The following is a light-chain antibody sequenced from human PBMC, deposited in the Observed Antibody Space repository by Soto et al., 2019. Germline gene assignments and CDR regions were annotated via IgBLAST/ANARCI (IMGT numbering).Light chain of an antibody. CDR2: AAS. CDR1: QGISTY. J-gene: IGKJ5*01. CDR3: QQLKNYPIT. Sequence: SLSPSVGDRVNITCRASQGISTYLNWYQQEPGKAPRLLIYAASALHSGVPSRFSGSGSGTDFTLTISSRQPEDFAIYFCQQLKNYPITFGQGTRLEIK. V-gene: IGKV1-9*01.